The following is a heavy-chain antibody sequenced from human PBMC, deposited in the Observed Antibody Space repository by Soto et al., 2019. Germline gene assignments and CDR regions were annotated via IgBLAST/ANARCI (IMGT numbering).Heavy chain of an antibody. V-gene: IGHV3-48*03. D-gene: IGHD2-2*01. CDR3: SRHQPGNYYYYAMDV. CDR1: GFSFSSYE. Sequence: PVGSLRLSCAASGFSFSSYEMNWVRQAPGKGLEWVSFISSSGSTIFYADSVKGRFTISRDNAKNSLYLQMNSLRAEDTAVYYCSRHQPGNYYYYAMDVWCQGTTVTVSS. CDR2: ISSSGSTI. J-gene: IGHJ6*01.